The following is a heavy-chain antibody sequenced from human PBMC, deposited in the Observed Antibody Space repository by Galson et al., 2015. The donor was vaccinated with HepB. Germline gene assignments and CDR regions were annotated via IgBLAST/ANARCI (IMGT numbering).Heavy chain of an antibody. V-gene: IGHV3-53*04. D-gene: IGHD2-15*01. CDR2: IYSGGST. J-gene: IGHJ6*02. CDR1: GFTVSSNY. Sequence: SLRLSCAASGFTVSSNYMSWVRQAPGKGLEWVSVIYSGGSTYYADSVKGRFTISRHNSKNTLYLQMNSLRAEDTAVYYCARVGHCSGGSCYSYYYYGMDVWGQGTTVTVSS. CDR3: ARVGHCSGGSCYSYYYYGMDV.